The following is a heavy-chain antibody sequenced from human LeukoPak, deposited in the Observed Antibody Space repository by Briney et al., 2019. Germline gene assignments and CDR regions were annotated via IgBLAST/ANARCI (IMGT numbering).Heavy chain of an antibody. CDR3: AKDLREGSGSYYFDY. D-gene: IGHD3-10*01. CDR2: IRYDGSNK. J-gene: IGHJ4*02. CDR1: GFTFSSYG. Sequence: GGSLRLSCAASGFTFSSYGMHWARQAPGKGLEWVAFIRYDGSNKYYADSVKGRFTISRDNSKNTLYLQMNSLRAEDTAVYYCAKDLREGSGSYYFDYWGQGTLVTVSS. V-gene: IGHV3-30*02.